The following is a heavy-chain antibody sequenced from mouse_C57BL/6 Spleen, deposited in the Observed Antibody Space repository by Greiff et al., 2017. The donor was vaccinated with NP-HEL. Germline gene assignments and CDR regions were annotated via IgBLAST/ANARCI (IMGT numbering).Heavy chain of an antibody. CDR2: LNPGSGGT. CDR3: ARMTYYSTGGFAY. Sequence: VQLQQSGAELVRPGTSVKVSCKASGYAFTNYLIEWVKQRPGPGLEWIGVLNPGSGGTNYNEKFKGKATLTADKSSSTAYMQLSSLTSEDSAVYFCARMTYYSTGGFAYWGQGTLVTVSA. CDR1: GYAFTNYL. D-gene: IGHD2-5*01. J-gene: IGHJ3*01. V-gene: IGHV1-54*01.